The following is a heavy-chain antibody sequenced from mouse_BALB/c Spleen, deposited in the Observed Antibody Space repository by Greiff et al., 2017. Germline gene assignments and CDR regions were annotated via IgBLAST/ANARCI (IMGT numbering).Heavy chain of an antibody. CDR1: GFTFSSFG. J-gene: IGHJ4*01. Sequence: DVQLVESGGGLVQPGGSRKLSCAASGFTFSSFGMHWVRQAPEKGLEWVAYISSGSSTIYYADTVKGRFTISRDNPKNTLFLQMTSLRSEDTAMYYCARQTSGIPMDYWGQGTSVTVSS. CDR3: ARQTSGIPMDY. CDR2: ISSGSSTI. V-gene: IGHV5-17*02. D-gene: IGHD1-3*01.